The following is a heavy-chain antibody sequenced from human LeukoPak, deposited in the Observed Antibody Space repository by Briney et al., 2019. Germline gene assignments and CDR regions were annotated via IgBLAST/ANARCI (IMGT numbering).Heavy chain of an antibody. CDR1: GDRFTNYW. CDR2: IYPGDSDT. D-gene: IGHD3-10*01. V-gene: IGHV5-51*01. CDR3: ARRPLRSQNWFSH. J-gene: IGHJ4*02. Sequence: GESLKISCKGSGDRFTNYWIGWVRQMPGKGLEWMGIIYPGDSDTRYSPSFQGQVTISADRATSTAYLRWTSLKASDSGMYYCARRPLRSQNWFSHWAQGTLITVSS.